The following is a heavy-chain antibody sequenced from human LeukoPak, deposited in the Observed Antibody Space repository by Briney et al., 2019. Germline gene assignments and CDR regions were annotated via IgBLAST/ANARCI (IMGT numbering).Heavy chain of an antibody. CDR3: ARFQANSAVAGTGDY. V-gene: IGHV1-8*02. J-gene: IGHJ4*02. Sequence: ASVKVSCKASGYTFTSYYMHWVRQAPGQGLEWMGWMNPNSGNTGYAQKFQGRVTMTRNTSISTAYMELSSLRSEDTAVYYCARFQANSAVAGTGDYWGQGTLVTVSS. CDR1: GYTFTSYY. CDR2: MNPNSGNT. D-gene: IGHD6-19*01.